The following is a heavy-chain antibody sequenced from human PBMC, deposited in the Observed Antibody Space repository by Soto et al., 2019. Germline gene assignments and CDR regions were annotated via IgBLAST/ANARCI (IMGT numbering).Heavy chain of an antibody. J-gene: IGHJ3*02. D-gene: IGHD2-2*01. Sequence: GGSLRLSCAASGFTLSSYSMYWVRQAPGKGLEWVSYISSSSSTIYYADSVKGRFTISRDNAKNSLYLQMNSLRAEDTAVYYCARVRAHYCSSTSRRNAFDIWGQGTMVIVS. V-gene: IGHV3-48*01. CDR3: ARVRAHYCSSTSRRNAFDI. CDR1: GFTLSSYS. CDR2: ISSSSSTI.